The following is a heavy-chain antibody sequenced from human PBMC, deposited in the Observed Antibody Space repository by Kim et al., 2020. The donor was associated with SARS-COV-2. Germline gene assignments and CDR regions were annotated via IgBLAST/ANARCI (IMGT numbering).Heavy chain of an antibody. J-gene: IGHJ5*02. CDR3: AGGVVTAIEAYNWFDP. CDR1: GYTFTGYY. Sequence: ASVKVSCKASGYTFTGYYMHWVRQAPGQGLEWMGWINPNSGGTNYAQKFQGRVTMTRDTSISTAYMELSRLRSDATAVYYCAGGVVTAIEAYNWFDPWGQGTLVTVSS. D-gene: IGHD2-21*02. CDR2: INPNSGGT. V-gene: IGHV1-2*02.